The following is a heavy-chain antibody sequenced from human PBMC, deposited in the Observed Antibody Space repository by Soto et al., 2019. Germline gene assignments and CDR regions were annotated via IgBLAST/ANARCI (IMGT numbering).Heavy chain of an antibody. Sequence: PLRLSCTSSNFTFSNAWMNWVLQAPCKLLECFGRIKSKTDGGTIDYAAPVKGRFTISRDDSKNTLFLQMNSLKTEDTAMYYCTTIGSSWGAWGQGTLVTVSS. CDR2: IKSKTDGGTI. J-gene: IGHJ1*01. CDR1: NFTFSNAW. D-gene: IGHD6-13*01. V-gene: IGHV3-15*07. CDR3: TTIGSSWGA.